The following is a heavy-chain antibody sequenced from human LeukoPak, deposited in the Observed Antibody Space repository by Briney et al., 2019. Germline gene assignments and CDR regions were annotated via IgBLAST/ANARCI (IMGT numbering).Heavy chain of an antibody. D-gene: IGHD5-24*01. J-gene: IGHJ4*02. CDR1: DDSLNNYY. V-gene: IGHV4-59*01. CDR3: ARATWNGYMFDY. Sequence: SETLSLTCTVFDDSLNNYYWNWIRQPPGKGLEWIGYIYYSGHTNYNPSLNSRVAISIDTSKNQFSLKLNSLTAADTAVYYCARATWNGYMFDYWGQGSLVTVTS. CDR2: IYYSGHT.